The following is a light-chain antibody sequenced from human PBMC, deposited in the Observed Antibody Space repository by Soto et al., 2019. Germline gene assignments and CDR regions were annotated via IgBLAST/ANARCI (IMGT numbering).Light chain of an antibody. CDR3: QQSHSTPLT. CDR1: QTISTY. J-gene: IGKJ4*01. V-gene: IGKV1-39*01. Sequence: DIQLTQSPSSLSASVGDRVTITCRASQTISTYLNWYRQKPGKAPELLIYAASSLQRGVPSRISGSGSGTDFTLTISLLQPEDFASYYCQQSHSTPLTFGGGTKVEI. CDR2: AAS.